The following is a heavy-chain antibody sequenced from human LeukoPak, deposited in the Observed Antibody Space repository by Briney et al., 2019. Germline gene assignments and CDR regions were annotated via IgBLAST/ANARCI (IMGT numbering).Heavy chain of an antibody. V-gene: IGHV3-30*02. Sequence: GGSLRLSCAASGFTFSSSGMHWDRQAPGKGLEWLAFIRYDGSDKYYADSVKGRFTISRDNSKNTLFLQMSSLRPEDTAVYYCAKDSSIAAACRLGFDYWGQGTPVTVSS. CDR1: GFTFSSSG. CDR3: AKDSSIAAACRLGFDY. D-gene: IGHD6-13*01. CDR2: IRYDGSDK. J-gene: IGHJ4*02.